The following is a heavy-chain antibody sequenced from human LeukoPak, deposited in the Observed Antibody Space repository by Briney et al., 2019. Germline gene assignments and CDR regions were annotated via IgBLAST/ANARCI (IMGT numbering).Heavy chain of an antibody. CDR3: AKGQGTVAPTSRYLDN. Sequence: PGGSLRLSCAASGFTFSSYAMSWVRQAPGKGLEWVSAISGSGGSTYYADSVKGRFTISRDNSKNTLYLQMNSLRAEDTAVYHCAKGQGTVAPTSRYLDNWGQGALVTVSS. J-gene: IGHJ4*02. CDR2: ISGSGGST. D-gene: IGHD1-26*01. V-gene: IGHV3-23*01. CDR1: GFTFSSYA.